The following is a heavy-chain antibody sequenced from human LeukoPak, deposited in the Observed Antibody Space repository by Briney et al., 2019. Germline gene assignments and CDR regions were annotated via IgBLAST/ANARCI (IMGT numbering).Heavy chain of an antibody. V-gene: IGHV3-30*04. CDR2: ISYDGSNK. J-gene: IGHJ4*02. CDR1: GFTFSSYA. Sequence: GRSLRLSCAASGFTFSSYAMHWVRQAPGQGLEWVAVISYDGSNKYYADSVKGRFTISRDNSKNTLYLQMNSLRAEDTAVYYCAREKSRWELLPPDYWGEGTLVAVSS. CDR3: AREKSRWELLPPDY. D-gene: IGHD1-26*01.